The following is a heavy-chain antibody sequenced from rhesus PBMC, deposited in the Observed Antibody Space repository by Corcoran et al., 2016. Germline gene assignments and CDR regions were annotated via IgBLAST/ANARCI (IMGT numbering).Heavy chain of an antibody. D-gene: IGHD3-28*01. CDR1: GGSISSTY. CDR3: ARDRYYYDRGYLDY. Sequence: QLQLQESGPGLVKPSETLSLTCAVSGGSISSTYWRWIRQPPGKGLAGIGRSPGSGGGSDYNPSLKSRVTISTDTSKNQFSRKLSSVTAADTAVYYCARDRYYYDRGYLDYWGQGVLVTVSS. J-gene: IGHJ4*01. V-gene: IGHV4-173*01. CDR2: SPGSGGGS.